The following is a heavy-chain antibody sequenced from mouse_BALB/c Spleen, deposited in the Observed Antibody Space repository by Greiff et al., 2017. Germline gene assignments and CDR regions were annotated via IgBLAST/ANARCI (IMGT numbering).Heavy chain of an antibody. D-gene: IGHD2-10*01. Sequence: VQLPQPGAELVGPGASVKLFCQASGHTFTSYWMNWVKQRPGQGLEWIGMIDPSDSETHYNQMFKDKATLTVDKSSSTAYMQLSSLTSEDSAVYYCATYYPPFAYWGQGTLVTVSA. CDR3: ATYYPPFAY. CDR2: IDPSDSET. CDR1: GHTFTSYW. J-gene: IGHJ3*01. V-gene: IGHV1-61*01.